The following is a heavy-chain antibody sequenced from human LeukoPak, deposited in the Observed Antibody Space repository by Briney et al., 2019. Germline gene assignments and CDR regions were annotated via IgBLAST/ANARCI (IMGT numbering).Heavy chain of an antibody. V-gene: IGHV4-38-2*02. J-gene: IGHJ5*02. Sequence: SETLSLTCTVSSYPISSGYYWGWIRQPPGKGLGWIGSIYYSGKTYYNPSLKSRVTISVDTSKNQFSLKLSSVTAADTAVYYCARRLWFGEQNWFDPWGQGTLVTVSS. CDR1: SYPISSGYY. CDR2: IYYSGKT. D-gene: IGHD3-10*01. CDR3: ARRLWFGEQNWFDP.